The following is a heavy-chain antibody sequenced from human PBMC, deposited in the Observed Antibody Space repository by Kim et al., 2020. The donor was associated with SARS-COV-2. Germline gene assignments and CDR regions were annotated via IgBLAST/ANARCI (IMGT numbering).Heavy chain of an antibody. Sequence: GGSRRLSCAGSGFTVGSNHMNWVRQAPGKGLEWVSVIESDGNSFYSDSVKDRFTISRDNSKNTLYLQMNSLRGDDTAVYYCARDLRRRIDNNWHIDAFDIWGQGTVVTVSS. CDR2: IESDGNS. J-gene: IGHJ3*02. V-gene: IGHV3-66*01. CDR1: GFTVGSNH. D-gene: IGHD1-20*01. CDR3: ARDLRRRIDNNWHIDAFDI.